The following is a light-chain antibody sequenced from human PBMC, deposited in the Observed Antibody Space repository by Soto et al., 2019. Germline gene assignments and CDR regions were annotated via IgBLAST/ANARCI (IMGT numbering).Light chain of an antibody. V-gene: IGKV3-15*01. CDR3: QQYDNGPVT. J-gene: IGKJ4*01. Sequence: EIVMTQSPATVSMSPGERATLSCRASQSVSSNLAWYQQKSGLAPWVLLYGGSTRATGVPARFSGSGSGTDFTLTNSSLQSEDFAVYYCQQYDNGPVTCGGGTKVEIK. CDR1: QSVSSN. CDR2: GGS.